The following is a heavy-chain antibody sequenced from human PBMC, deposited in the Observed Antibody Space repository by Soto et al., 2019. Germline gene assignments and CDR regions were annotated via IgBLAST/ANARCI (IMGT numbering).Heavy chain of an antibody. CDR2: ISSGGTST. Sequence: GGSLRLSCAASGFTFSTYAMSWVRQAPGKGLEWVSAISSGGTSTYYADSVKGRFIISRDNAQNSLFLQMNTLRPEDSAIYYCARVAYWGPGTQVSVSS. CDR3: ARVAY. V-gene: IGHV3-23*01. J-gene: IGHJ4*02. CDR1: GFTFSTYA.